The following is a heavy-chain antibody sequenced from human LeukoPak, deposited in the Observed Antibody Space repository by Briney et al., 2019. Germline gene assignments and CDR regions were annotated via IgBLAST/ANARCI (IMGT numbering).Heavy chain of an antibody. CDR3: AKANWQWANFDY. CDR1: GFTFSSYW. J-gene: IGHJ4*02. D-gene: IGHD6-19*01. V-gene: IGHV4-34*01. CDR2: INHSGST. Sequence: GSLRLSCAASGFTFSSYWMSWVRQAPGKGLEWIGEINHSGSTNYNPSLKSRVTISVDTSKNQFSLKLSSVTAADTAVYYCAKANWQWANFDYWGQGTLVTVSS.